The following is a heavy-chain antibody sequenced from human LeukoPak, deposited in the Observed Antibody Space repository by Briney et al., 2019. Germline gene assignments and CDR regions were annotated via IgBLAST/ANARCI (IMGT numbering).Heavy chain of an antibody. D-gene: IGHD3-3*01. V-gene: IGHV1-18*01. J-gene: IGHJ4*02. CDR2: ISAYNGNT. Sequence: GASVKVSCKASGYTFTSYGISWVRQAPGQGLEWMGWISAYNGNTNYAQKLQGRVTMSTDTSTSTAYMELRSLRSDDTAVYYCARAETDFWSGYYFDYWGQGTLVTVSS. CDR1: GYTFTSYG. CDR3: ARAETDFWSGYYFDY.